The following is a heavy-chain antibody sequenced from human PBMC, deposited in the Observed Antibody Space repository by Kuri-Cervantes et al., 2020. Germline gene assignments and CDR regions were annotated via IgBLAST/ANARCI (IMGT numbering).Heavy chain of an antibody. V-gene: IGHV3-74*01. CDR2: INNEGSLT. J-gene: IGHJ4*02. D-gene: IGHD3-10*01. CDR1: GFTLRDYW. Sequence: GESLKISCVASGFTLRDYWMHWVRQVPGKGLMWVSRINNEGSLTSYADSVKGRFTISRDNARATLYLQMNSLRVENTAVYFCSRDLIAGSGSIDYWGQGTLVTVSS. CDR3: SRDLIAGSGSIDY.